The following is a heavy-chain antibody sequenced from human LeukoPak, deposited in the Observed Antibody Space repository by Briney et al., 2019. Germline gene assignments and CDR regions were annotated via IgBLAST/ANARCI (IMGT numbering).Heavy chain of an antibody. Sequence: PSETLTLTCSVSGGSISNYYWTWIRQSPGKGLEWIGYIYYTGSTNYNPSLKSRVTMSVDRSKNHFSLKLTSVTAADTAVYYCARGIPGGYNPSETYYFDYWGQGTLVTVSS. CDR3: ARGIPGGYNPSETYYFDY. CDR2: IYYTGST. D-gene: IGHD5-24*01. V-gene: IGHV4-59*01. J-gene: IGHJ4*02. CDR1: GGSISNYY.